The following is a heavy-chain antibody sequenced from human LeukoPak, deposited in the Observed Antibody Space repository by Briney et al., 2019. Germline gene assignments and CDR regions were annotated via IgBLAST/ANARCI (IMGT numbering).Heavy chain of an antibody. CDR1: GGSISIYY. CDR3: ARIMRDSRGYYHFDY. Sequence: SETLSLTRTVSGGSISIYYWSWIRQPPGKGLEWTGYISYSGSTSYNPSLKSRVTMSVDTSKNQFSLKLSSVTAADTAVYYCARIMRDSRGYYHFDYWGQGTLVTVSS. J-gene: IGHJ4*02. CDR2: ISYSGST. D-gene: IGHD3-22*01. V-gene: IGHV4-59*08.